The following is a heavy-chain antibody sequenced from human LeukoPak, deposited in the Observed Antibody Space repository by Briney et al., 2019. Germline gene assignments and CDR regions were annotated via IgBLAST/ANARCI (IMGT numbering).Heavy chain of an antibody. CDR2: TYADGYT. Sequence: PGGSLRLSCAASGFTVSSSYMTWVRRAPGKGLEWVSITYADGYTFYADSVKGRFTISRDSSKNTLCLQMNSLRAEDTAMYYCARGLRHCDRTSCFQPFDCWGQGTLVTVSS. V-gene: IGHV3-53*01. CDR1: GFTVSSSY. J-gene: IGHJ4*02. CDR3: ARGLRHCDRTSCFQPFDC. D-gene: IGHD2-2*01.